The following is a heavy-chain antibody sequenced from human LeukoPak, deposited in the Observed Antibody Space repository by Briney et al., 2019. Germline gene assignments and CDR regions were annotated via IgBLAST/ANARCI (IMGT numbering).Heavy chain of an antibody. CDR3: ARAGENYDTSGYPYFDY. CDR1: GYSFTSYW. D-gene: IGHD3-22*01. Sequence: GESLKISCKGSGYSFTSYWIGWVGQIPGKGLEWMGVIFPGDSDTRYSPSFQGQVTISADKSISTASLQWSSLKASDTAMYYCARAGENYDTSGYPYFDYWGQGTLVTVSS. CDR2: IFPGDSDT. J-gene: IGHJ4*02. V-gene: IGHV5-51*01.